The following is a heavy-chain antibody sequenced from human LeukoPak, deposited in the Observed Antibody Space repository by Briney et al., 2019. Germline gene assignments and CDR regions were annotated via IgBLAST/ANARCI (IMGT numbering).Heavy chain of an antibody. Sequence: PGGSLRLSCAASGFTFSSYGMHWVRQAPGKGLEWVAVISYDGSNKYYADSVKGRFSISRDNAKNTLYLQMNSLRAEDTAVYYCARPLYDSSGIWVYWGQGTLVTVSS. D-gene: IGHD3-22*01. CDR1: GFTFSSYG. V-gene: IGHV3-30*12. CDR2: ISYDGSNK. CDR3: ARPLYDSSGIWVY. J-gene: IGHJ4*02.